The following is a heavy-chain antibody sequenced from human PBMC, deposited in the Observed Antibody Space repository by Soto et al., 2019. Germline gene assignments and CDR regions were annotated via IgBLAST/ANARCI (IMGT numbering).Heavy chain of an antibody. CDR2: IYYSGST. V-gene: IGHV4-31*03. CDR3: ARATATVLRYVERSSIIPHVFDY. Sequence: PSETLSLTCTVSGGSISSVGYYWIWIRQHPGKGLEWIGYIYYSGSTYYNPSLKSRVTISVDTSKNQFSLKLSSVTAADTAVYYCARATATVLRYVERSSIIPHVFDYWGQGTLVTVSS. J-gene: IGHJ4*02. CDR1: GGSISSVGYY. D-gene: IGHD3-3*01.